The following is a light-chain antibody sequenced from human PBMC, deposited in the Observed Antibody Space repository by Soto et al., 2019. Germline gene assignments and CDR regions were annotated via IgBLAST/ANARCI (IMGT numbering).Light chain of an antibody. CDR1: QSVSSSY. V-gene: IGKV3-20*01. CDR3: QQFVGSSYT. Sequence: ESVLTQSPGTLSLSPGERATLSCRASQSVSSSYLAWYQQKPGQAPRLLIYGASTRATDIPDRFSGSGSGTDFTLTISRLEPEDFAVYYCQQFVGSSYTFGRGTKVEIK. J-gene: IGKJ2*01. CDR2: GAS.